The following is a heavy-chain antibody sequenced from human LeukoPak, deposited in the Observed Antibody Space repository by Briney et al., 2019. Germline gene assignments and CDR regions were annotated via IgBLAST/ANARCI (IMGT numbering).Heavy chain of an antibody. Sequence: PGRSLRLSCAASGFSYSTYVMHWVRQAPGKGLEWVAVIWYDGSNKYYADSVEGRFTISRDNSKNTLHLQMNSLRAEDTAVYYCARPYSSSWYLLDYWGLGTLVTVSS. V-gene: IGHV3-33*01. CDR2: IWYDGSNK. CDR3: ARPYSSSWYLLDY. J-gene: IGHJ4*02. D-gene: IGHD6-13*01. CDR1: GFSYSTYV.